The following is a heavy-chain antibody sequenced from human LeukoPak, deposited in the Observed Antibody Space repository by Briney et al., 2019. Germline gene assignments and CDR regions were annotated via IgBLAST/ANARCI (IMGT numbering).Heavy chain of an antibody. Sequence: SETLSLTCTVSGGSISSYYWSWIRQPPGKGLEWIGYIYYSGSTNYNPSLKSRVTISVDTSKNQFSLKLSSVTAADTAVYYCARDRGYSYGSPGFDYWGQGTLVTVSS. V-gene: IGHV4-59*01. D-gene: IGHD5-18*01. CDR3: ARDRGYSYGSPGFDY. CDR2: IYYSGST. J-gene: IGHJ4*02. CDR1: GGSISSYY.